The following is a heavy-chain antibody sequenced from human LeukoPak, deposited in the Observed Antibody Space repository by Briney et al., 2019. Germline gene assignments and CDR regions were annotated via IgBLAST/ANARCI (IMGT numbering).Heavy chain of an antibody. CDR1: GGSISGHY. D-gene: IGHD2-15*01. Sequence: SETLSLTCTVSGGSISGHYWSWIRQPPGKGLEWIGYIYYSGSTNYNPSLKSRVTISVDTSKNQFSLKLSSVTAAHTAVYYCARDRPEYCSGGSCYGSYFDYWGQGTLVTVSS. V-gene: IGHV4-59*11. J-gene: IGHJ4*02. CDR3: ARDRPEYCSGGSCYGSYFDY. CDR2: IYYSGST.